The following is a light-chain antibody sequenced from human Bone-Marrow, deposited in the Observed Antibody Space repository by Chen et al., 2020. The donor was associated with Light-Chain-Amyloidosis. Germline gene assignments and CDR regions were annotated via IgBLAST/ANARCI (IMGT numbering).Light chain of an antibody. CDR1: SGSIATNY. Sequence: NFMLTQPHSVSESPGKTVIISCTRSSGSIATNYVQWYQQRPGSSPTTVIYEDDQRPSGVPDRFSGSIDSSSNSASLTMSGLKTEEEADYYCQSYEGSSQGVFGGGTKLPVL. CDR3: QSYEGSSQGV. J-gene: IGLJ3*02. V-gene: IGLV6-57*01. CDR2: EDD.